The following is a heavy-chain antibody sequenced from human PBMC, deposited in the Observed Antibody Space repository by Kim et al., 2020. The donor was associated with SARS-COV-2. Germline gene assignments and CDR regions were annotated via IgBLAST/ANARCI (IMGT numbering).Heavy chain of an antibody. D-gene: IGHD2-2*03. CDR1: GFTFTGYA. V-gene: IGHV3-23*01. J-gene: IGHJ4*02. CDR3: MKGGWGWIWDH. CDR2: IDGSDGTT. Sequence: GGSLRLSCTTPGFTFTGYAMSWVRQAPGKGLEWVSSIDGSDGTTYYVDSVKGRFTISRDNSKSTLYLQMSTLRADDTAVYYCMKGGWGWIWDHWGQGTLVTVSS.